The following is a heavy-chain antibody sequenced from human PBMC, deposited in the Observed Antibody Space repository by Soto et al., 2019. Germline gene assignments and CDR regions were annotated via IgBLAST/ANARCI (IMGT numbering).Heavy chain of an antibody. Sequence: EVQLLESGGGLVQPGGSLRLSCAASGFTFSSYAMSWVRQAPGKGLEWVSTISGSVGTTYYADSLKVRFTISRDNSKNTLYLQMNSLSAEDTAVYYCAKSEDLRITVFGVRNYGMDVWGQGTTVTVSS. J-gene: IGHJ6*02. V-gene: IGHV3-23*01. CDR2: ISGSVGTT. CDR3: AKSEDLRITVFGVRNYGMDV. D-gene: IGHD3-3*01. CDR1: GFTFSSYA.